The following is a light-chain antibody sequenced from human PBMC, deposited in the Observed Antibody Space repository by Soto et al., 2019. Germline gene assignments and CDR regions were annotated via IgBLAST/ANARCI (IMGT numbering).Light chain of an antibody. CDR2: GVS. V-gene: IGLV2-23*02. CDR3: CSYAGTYV. CDR1: RSDVGSYNL. J-gene: IGLJ1*01. Sequence: QSVLTQPASVSGSPGQSITISCTGSRSDVGSYNLVSWYQQYPGKAPKLMIYGVSKRPSGVSNRFSGSKSRNTASLTISGLQAEDEADYYCCSYAGTYVFGTGTKV.